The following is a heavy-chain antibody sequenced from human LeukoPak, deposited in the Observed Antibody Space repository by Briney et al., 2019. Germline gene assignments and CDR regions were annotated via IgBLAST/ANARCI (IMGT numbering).Heavy chain of an antibody. CDR1: GGSISNYY. D-gene: IGHD6-13*01. CDR2: IYSSGST. CDR3: AKVGWIAALNY. V-gene: IGHV4-59*01. Sequence: PSETLSLTCTVSGGSISNYYWSWIRQPPGKGLEWIGYIYSSGSTNYNPSLKSRVTISVETSKNQFSLKVNSVTAADTAVYYCAKVGWIAALNYWGQGILVTVSS. J-gene: IGHJ4*02.